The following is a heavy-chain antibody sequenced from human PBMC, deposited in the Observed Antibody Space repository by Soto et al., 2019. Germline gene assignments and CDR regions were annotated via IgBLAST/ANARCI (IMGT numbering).Heavy chain of an antibody. CDR3: AKGVKYGAYSRWFDP. CDR1: GYTFTSYD. Sequence: ASVKVSCKASGYTFTSYDINWVRQATGQGLEYLGWMNPNSGNTGYVQKFQGRVTMTRDTSISTAYMELSSLRSEDTAVYFCAKGVKYGAYSRWFDPWGQGTLVTVSS. D-gene: IGHD4-17*01. J-gene: IGHJ5*02. CDR2: MNPNSGNT. V-gene: IGHV1-8*01.